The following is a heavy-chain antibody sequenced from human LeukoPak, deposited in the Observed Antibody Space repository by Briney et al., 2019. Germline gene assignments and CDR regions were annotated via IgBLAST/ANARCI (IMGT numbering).Heavy chain of an antibody. D-gene: IGHD2-8*02. Sequence: GESLKISCAASGFTFRNYGMHWVRQATGKGLEWVSFIWSDGNNRFYADSVKGRFTISRDNSKNMLYLQMDSLRPEDTAVYYCAKDPGASVSGFHMDVWGKGTTVIVSS. V-gene: IGHV3-30*02. CDR3: AKDPGASVSGFHMDV. J-gene: IGHJ6*03. CDR1: GFTFRNYG. CDR2: IWSDGNNR.